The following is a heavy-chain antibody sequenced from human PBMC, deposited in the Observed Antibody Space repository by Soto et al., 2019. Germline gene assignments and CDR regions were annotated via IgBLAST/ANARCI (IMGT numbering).Heavy chain of an antibody. Sequence: ESGGGLVQPGGSLRLSCAASGFSFSTYWMSWVRQAPGKGLEWVAHINRDGSEEYYVDSVKGRFTISRDNAKNSLFLQMNSLRAEDTAMYYCARAPIGSASNYYFEHWGQGTLVTVSS. V-gene: IGHV3-7*03. CDR3: ARAPIGSASNYYFEH. D-gene: IGHD3-10*01. CDR2: INRDGSEE. J-gene: IGHJ4*02. CDR1: GFSFSTYW.